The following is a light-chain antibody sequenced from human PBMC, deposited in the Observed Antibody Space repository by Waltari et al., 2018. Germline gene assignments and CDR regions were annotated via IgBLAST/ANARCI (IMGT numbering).Light chain of an antibody. CDR1: HRCSSI. Sequence: FRASHRCSSILAWYQQKPGHAPRLLIYGASSRATGIPARFSGSGSGTEFTLTISSMQSEGFAVYYCQQYNNWLYTFGQGTKLEIK. CDR2: GAS. J-gene: IGKJ2*01. CDR3: QQYNNWLYT. V-gene: IGKV3-15*01.